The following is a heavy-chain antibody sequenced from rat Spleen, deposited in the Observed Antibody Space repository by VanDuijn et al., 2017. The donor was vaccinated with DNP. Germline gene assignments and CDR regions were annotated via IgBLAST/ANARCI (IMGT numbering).Heavy chain of an antibody. D-gene: IGHD1-2*01. V-gene: IGHV5S10*01. J-gene: IGHJ3*01. CDR1: GFTFSDYN. Sequence: EVQLVESGGGLVQPGRSLKLSCAASGFTFSDYNMAWVRQAPKKGLEWVATIIYDGSRTYYRDSVKGRFTISRDNAKSTLYLQMDSLRSEDTATYDCATLDYYSSYPFAYWGQGTLVTVSS. CDR3: ATLDYYSSYPFAY. CDR2: IIYDGSRT.